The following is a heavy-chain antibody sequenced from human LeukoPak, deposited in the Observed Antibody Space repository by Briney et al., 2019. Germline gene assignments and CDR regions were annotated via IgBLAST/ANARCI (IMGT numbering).Heavy chain of an antibody. CDR2: IYPGDSDT. D-gene: IGHD2-21*02. CDR3: ARQGCGGDCFNWFDP. CDR1: GYSFTSYW. J-gene: IGHJ5*02. Sequence: GESLKISCKGSGYSFTSYWIGWVRQMPGKGLEWMGIIYPGDSDTRYSPSFQGQVTTSADKSISTAYLQWSSLKASDTAMYYCARQGCGGDCFNWFDPWGQGTLVTVSS. V-gene: IGHV5-51*01.